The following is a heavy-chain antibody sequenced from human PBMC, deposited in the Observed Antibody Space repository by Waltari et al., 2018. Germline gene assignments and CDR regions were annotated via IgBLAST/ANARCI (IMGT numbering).Heavy chain of an antibody. CDR2: ISGSGFTT. CDR3: ARDWTTRGSFDV. J-gene: IGHJ3*01. CDR1: GFTFSAYE. D-gene: IGHD1-1*01. V-gene: IGHV3-48*03. Sequence: DVHLVESGGGLVQPGVSLRLSCEAAGFTFSAYEMTWVRQAPGKGLEWLSHISGSGFTTYYAGAVKGRFTVSRDNAQNSLFLQMNSLSVDDTALYYCARDWTTRGSFDVWGQGTMVTVSS.